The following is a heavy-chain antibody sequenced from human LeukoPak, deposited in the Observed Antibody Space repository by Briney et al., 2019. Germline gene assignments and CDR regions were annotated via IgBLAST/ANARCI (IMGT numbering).Heavy chain of an antibody. J-gene: IGHJ5*02. CDR2: INHSGST. Sequence: SETLSLTCAVYGGSFSGYYWSWIRQPPGKGLEWIGEINHSGSTNCNPSLKSRVTISVDTSKNQFSLKLSSVTAADTAVYYCARGVGLLWFGSLLEFDPWGQGTLVTVSS. D-gene: IGHD3-10*01. CDR1: GGSFSGYY. V-gene: IGHV4-34*01. CDR3: ARGVGLLWFGSLLEFDP.